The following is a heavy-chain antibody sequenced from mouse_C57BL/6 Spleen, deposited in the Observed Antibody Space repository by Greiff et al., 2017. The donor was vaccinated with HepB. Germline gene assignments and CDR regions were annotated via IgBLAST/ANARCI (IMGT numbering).Heavy chain of an antibody. Sequence: QVQLKESGAELVKPGASVKMSCKASGYTFTTYPIEWMKQNHGKSLEWIGNFHPYNDDTKYNEKFKGKATLTVEKSSSTVYLELSRLTSDDSAVYYCARGGYYGSYAMDDWGQGTSVTVSS. D-gene: IGHD1-2*01. CDR2: FHPYNDDT. CDR3: ARGGYYGSYAMDD. V-gene: IGHV1-47*01. J-gene: IGHJ4*01. CDR1: GYTFTTYP.